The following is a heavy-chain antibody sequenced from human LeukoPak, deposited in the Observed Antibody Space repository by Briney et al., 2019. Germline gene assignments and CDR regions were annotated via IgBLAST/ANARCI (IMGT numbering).Heavy chain of an antibody. Sequence: GGSLRLSCAASGFTFSSYSMNWVRQAPGKGLEWVSFISSSSSYIYYADSVKGRFTISRDNAKNSLYLQMNSLRAEDTAVYYCARGDYGDPRFDYWGQGTLVTVSS. CDR2: ISSSSSYI. D-gene: IGHD4-17*01. V-gene: IGHV3-21*01. CDR3: ARGDYGDPRFDY. CDR1: GFTFSSYS. J-gene: IGHJ4*02.